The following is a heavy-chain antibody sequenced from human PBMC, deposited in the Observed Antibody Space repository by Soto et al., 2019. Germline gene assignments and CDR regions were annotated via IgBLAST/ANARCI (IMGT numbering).Heavy chain of an antibody. J-gene: IGHJ2*01. V-gene: IGHV3-23*01. CDR3: ARRAGGAVVWYFDL. CDR2: ISGRGGAT. D-gene: IGHD2-21*01. CDR1: GFTFSNFA. Sequence: EVQLLESGGGSVQPGGSLRLSCAASGFTFSNFAMTWFRQTPGKGLEWVSRISGRGGATYYADFVKGRFTVSRDNSNDTLYLQMDSLRDEDTAVYYCARRAGGAVVWYFDLWGRGTLVSVSS.